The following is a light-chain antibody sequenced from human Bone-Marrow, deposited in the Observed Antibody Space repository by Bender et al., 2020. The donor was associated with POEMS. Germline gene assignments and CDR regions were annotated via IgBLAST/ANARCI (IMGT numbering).Light chain of an antibody. Sequence: QSVLTQPPSASGTPGQRVTISCTGSSSNIGAGYDVHWYQQLPGTAPKLLIYGNNDRPSGVPDRFSVSKSGTSASLAITGLQAEDEGDYYCQSYDNSLGGWVFGGGTKLTVL. CDR3: QSYDNSLGGWV. CDR2: GNN. V-gene: IGLV1-40*01. CDR1: SSNIGAGYD. J-gene: IGLJ3*02.